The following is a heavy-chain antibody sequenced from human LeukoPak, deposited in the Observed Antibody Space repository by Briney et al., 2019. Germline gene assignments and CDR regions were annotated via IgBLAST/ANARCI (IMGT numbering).Heavy chain of an antibody. D-gene: IGHD1-26*01. CDR3: ARDRVGSYHEGGVYFDY. CDR2: IYYSGST. V-gene: IGHV4-31*03. Sequence: PSQTLSLTCTVSGGSISSGGYSWSWIRQHPGKGLEWIGYIYYSGSTYYNPSLESRVTISVDTSKNQFSLKLSSVTAADTAAYYCARDRVGSYHEGGVYFDYWGQGTLVTVSS. CDR1: GGSISSGGYS. J-gene: IGHJ4*02.